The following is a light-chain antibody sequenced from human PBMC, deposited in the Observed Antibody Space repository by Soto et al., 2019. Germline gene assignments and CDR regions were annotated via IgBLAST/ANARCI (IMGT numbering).Light chain of an antibody. Sequence: EIVLTQSPGTLSLSPGERATLSCRASQSVSNNYLAWYQQKPGQAPRLLISGASTRATGIPARFSGSGSGTEFTLTISSLQSEDFAVYYCQQYNNWPPLTFGGGTKVDIK. J-gene: IGKJ4*01. CDR3: QQYNNWPPLT. CDR2: GAS. CDR1: QSVSNN. V-gene: IGKV3D-15*01.